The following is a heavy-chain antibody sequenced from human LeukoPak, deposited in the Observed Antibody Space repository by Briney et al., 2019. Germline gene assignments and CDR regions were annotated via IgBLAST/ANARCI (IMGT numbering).Heavy chain of an antibody. V-gene: IGHV5-51*01. CDR3: ARQGSMVRGAVGRNWFDP. Sequence: GESLKISCKGSGYSFTSYWIGWVRHMPGKGLEWMGIIYPGDSDTRYSPSFQGQVTISADKSISTAYLQWSSLKASDTAMYYCARQGSMVRGAVGRNWFDPWGQGTLVTVSS. J-gene: IGHJ5*02. D-gene: IGHD3-10*01. CDR1: GYSFTSYW. CDR2: IYPGDSDT.